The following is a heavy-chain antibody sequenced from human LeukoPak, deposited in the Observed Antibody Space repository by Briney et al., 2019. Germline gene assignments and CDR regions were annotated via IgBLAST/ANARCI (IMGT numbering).Heavy chain of an antibody. CDR3: ARPHSSGSYGGFDI. D-gene: IGHD6-19*01. J-gene: IGHJ3*02. CDR1: GGSISSYY. Sequence: SETLSLTSTVSGGSISSYYWSWIRQPPGKGLEWIGYIYYSGSTNYNPSLKSRVTISVDSSKNQFSLKLRSVTAADTAVYYCARPHSSGSYGGFDIWGQGTMVTVSS. CDR2: IYYSGST. V-gene: IGHV4-59*08.